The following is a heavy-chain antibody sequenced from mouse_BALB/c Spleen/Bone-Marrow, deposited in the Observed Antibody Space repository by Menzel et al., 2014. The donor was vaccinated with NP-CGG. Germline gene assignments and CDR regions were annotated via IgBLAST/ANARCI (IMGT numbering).Heavy chain of an antibody. CDR2: IYPGDGDT. J-gene: IGHJ4*01. D-gene: IGHD2-14*01. CDR1: GYTFTSYW. Sequence: QVQLKQSGAELARPGASVKLSCKASGYTFTSYWMQRVKQRPGQGLEWIGAIYPGDGDTRFTQKFKGKATLTADKSSSTAYMQLSSLASEDSAVYYCARAKRYGEMDYWGQGTSVTVSS. V-gene: IGHV1-87*01. CDR3: ARAKRYGEMDY.